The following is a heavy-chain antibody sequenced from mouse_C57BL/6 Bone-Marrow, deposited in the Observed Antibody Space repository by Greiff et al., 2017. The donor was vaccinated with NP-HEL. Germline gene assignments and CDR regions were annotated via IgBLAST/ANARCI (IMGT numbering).Heavy chain of an antibody. V-gene: IGHV1-15*01. CDR1: GYTFTDYE. Sequence: QVQLQQSGAELVRPGASVTLSCKASGYTFTDYEMHWVKQTPVHGLEWIGAIDPETGGTAYNQKFKGKAILTADKSSSTAYMELRSLTSEDSAVYYCTRVYYYGSSHWYFDVWGTGTTVTVSS. D-gene: IGHD1-1*01. J-gene: IGHJ1*03. CDR3: TRVYYYGSSHWYFDV. CDR2: IDPETGGT.